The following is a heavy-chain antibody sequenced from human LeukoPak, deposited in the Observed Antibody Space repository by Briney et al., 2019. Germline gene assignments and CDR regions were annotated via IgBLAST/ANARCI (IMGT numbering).Heavy chain of an antibody. CDR1: GVTVGNNY. CDR2: IYSGGST. V-gene: IGHV3-66*01. J-gene: IGHJ4*02. CDR3: ARDPPAVAANTYG. Sequence: GGSLRLSCAASGVTVGNNYMNWVRQAPGKGLEWVSLIYSGGSTHYADSVKGRFTISRDNSNNTLYLQMNSLRVDDTAVYYCARDPPAVAANTYGWGQGTLVTVSS. D-gene: IGHD6-6*01.